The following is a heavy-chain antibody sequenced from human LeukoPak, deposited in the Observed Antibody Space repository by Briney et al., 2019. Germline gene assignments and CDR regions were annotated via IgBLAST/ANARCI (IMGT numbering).Heavy chain of an antibody. Sequence: ASVKVSCKASGYTFTSYYMHWVRQAPGQGLEWMGIINPSGGSTSYAQKFQGRVTMTRDTSTSTVYMELSSLRSEDTAVYYCASGAETKPIRTRGYEQLVPFDYWGRGTLVTVSS. CDR3: ASGAETKPIRTRGYEQLVPFDY. V-gene: IGHV1-46*01. CDR1: GYTFTSYY. D-gene: IGHD6-13*01. CDR2: INPSGGST. J-gene: IGHJ4*02.